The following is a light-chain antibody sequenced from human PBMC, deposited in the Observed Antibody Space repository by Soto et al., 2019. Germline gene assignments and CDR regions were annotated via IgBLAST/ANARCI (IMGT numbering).Light chain of an antibody. CDR2: DAS. Sequence: IVLTQSPATLSLSPGERATLSCRASQSVSSYLAWYQQKPGQAHRLLIYDASNRATGIPARFSGSGSGTDFTLTISSLEPEDFAVYYCQQRSNWPTWTFGQGTKVDIK. CDR1: QSVSSY. J-gene: IGKJ1*01. V-gene: IGKV3-11*01. CDR3: QQRSNWPTWT.